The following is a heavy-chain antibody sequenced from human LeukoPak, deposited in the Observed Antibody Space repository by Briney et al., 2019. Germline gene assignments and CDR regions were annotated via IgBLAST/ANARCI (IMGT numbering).Heavy chain of an antibody. V-gene: IGHV4-39*01. CDR1: GGSVSSSDYY. J-gene: IGHJ4*02. D-gene: IGHD4-11*01. CDR2: IYNRVNT. Sequence: PSETLSLTCTVSGGSVSSSDYYWAWIRQPPGKGLEWIGSIYNRVNTYYNPSLKSRVTMSVDTSKNQFSLKLNFVTAADTAVYSCASYSNTPGLFFDYWGQGTLVTVSS. CDR3: ASYSNTPGLFFDY.